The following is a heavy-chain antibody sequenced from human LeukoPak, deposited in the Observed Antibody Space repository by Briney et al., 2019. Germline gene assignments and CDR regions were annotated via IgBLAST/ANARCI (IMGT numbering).Heavy chain of an antibody. D-gene: IGHD6-19*01. CDR3: ARDGLPVAVDY. V-gene: IGHV3-7*01. CDR1: GFTFSRYW. Sequence: GGSLRLSCAASGFTFSRYWMSWVRRAPGKGLEWVANIKQDGSEKYYLDSVKGRFTVSRDNAKNSLYLQMNSLRAEDTAVYYCARDGLPVAVDYWGQGTLVTVSS. CDR2: IKQDGSEK. J-gene: IGHJ4*02.